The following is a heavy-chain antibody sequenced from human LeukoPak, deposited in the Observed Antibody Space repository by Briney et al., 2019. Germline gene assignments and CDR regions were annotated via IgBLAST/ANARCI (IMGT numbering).Heavy chain of an antibody. V-gene: IGHV4-4*07. CDR3: ARDLGYRGYDSSSQFDY. CDR1: GGSINSYY. D-gene: IGHD3-22*01. J-gene: IGHJ4*02. CDR2: IYTSGST. Sequence: PSETLSLTCTVSGGSINSYYWSWIRQPAGKGLEWIGRIYTSGSTNYNPSLKSRVTMSVDTSKNHFSLNLISVTAADTAVYYCARDLGYRGYDSSSQFDYWGQGTLVTVSS.